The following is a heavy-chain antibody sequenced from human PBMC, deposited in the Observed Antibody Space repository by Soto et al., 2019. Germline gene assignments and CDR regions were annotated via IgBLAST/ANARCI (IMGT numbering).Heavy chain of an antibody. V-gene: IGHV5-51*01. CDR2: IYPGDSDT. CDR1: GYRFISYW. D-gene: IGHD5-12*01. J-gene: IGHJ6*02. CDR3: ARLGGYDFYYYYGMDV. Sequence: PGESLKISCNGSGYRFISYWIGWVRQMPGKGLEWIGIIYPGDSDTRYSPSSQGHVTISADKSISTAYLQWSSLKASDTAMYYCARLGGYDFYYYYGMDVWGQGTTVTVSS.